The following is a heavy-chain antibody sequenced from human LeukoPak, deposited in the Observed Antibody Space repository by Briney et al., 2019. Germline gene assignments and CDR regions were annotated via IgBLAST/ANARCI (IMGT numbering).Heavy chain of an antibody. CDR2: ISWNSGSI. D-gene: IGHD4-17*01. J-gene: IGHJ4*02. Sequence: GGSLRLSCAASGFTFDDYAMHWVRQAPGKGLEWVSGISWNSGSIGYADSVKGRFTISRDNTKNSLYLQMNSLRAEDTALYYCAKDKESVTTYYFDYWGQGPLVTVSS. CDR3: AKDKESVTTYYFDY. CDR1: GFTFDDYA. V-gene: IGHV3-9*01.